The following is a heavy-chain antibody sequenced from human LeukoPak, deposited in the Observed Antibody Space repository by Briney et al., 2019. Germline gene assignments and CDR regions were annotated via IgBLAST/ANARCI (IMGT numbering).Heavy chain of an antibody. Sequence: SETLSLTCTVSGGSICSYYWSWIRQPPGKGLEWIGYIYYSGSTNYNPSLKSRVTISVDTSKNQFSLKLSSVTAADTAVYYCARADHYDFWSGYYDYWGQGTLVTVSS. J-gene: IGHJ4*02. CDR2: IYYSGST. CDR3: ARADHYDFWSGYYDY. V-gene: IGHV4-59*01. CDR1: GGSICSYY. D-gene: IGHD3-3*01.